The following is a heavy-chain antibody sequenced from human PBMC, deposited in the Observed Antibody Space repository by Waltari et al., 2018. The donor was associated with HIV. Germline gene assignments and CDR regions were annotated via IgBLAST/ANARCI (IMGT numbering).Heavy chain of an antibody. J-gene: IGHJ5*02. V-gene: IGHV3-72*01. CDR3: YRFGGDL. CDR1: GLAFSDHN. Sequence: EVQLVESGGGLVQPGGSLRLSCAASGLAFSDHNMDWVRQAPGEGLWWVGRARDTADSYCTQYAASVKGRFTISRDDSKNSLFLEMSNMRSEDTAVYYCYRFGGDLWGQGTLVTVSS. D-gene: IGHD3-16*01. CDR2: ARDTADSYCT.